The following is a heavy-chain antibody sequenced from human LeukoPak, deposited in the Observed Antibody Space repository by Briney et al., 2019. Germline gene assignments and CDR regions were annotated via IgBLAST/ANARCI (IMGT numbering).Heavy chain of an antibody. CDR1: GGSISSYY. V-gene: IGHV4-59*01. CDR2: IYCSGST. D-gene: IGHD6-13*01. CDR3: ARGGAVLYSSSWLSPLGMDV. J-gene: IGHJ6*04. Sequence: SETLSLTCTVSGGSISSYYWSWIPQPPGKGLEWIGYIYCSGSTNYNPSLKSRVTISVDTSKNQFSLKLSSVTAADTAVYYCARGGAVLYSSSWLSPLGMDVWGKGTTVTVSS.